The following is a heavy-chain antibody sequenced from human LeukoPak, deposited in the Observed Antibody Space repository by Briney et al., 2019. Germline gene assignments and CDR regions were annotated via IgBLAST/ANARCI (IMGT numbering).Heavy chain of an antibody. V-gene: IGHV4-34*01. CDR1: GGSFSGYY. CDR3: ARARGYSYGDFDY. CDR2: INHSGST. Sequence: SETLSLTCAVYGGSFSGYYWSWIRQPPGKGLEWIGEINHSGSTNYNPSLKSRVTILVDTSKNQFSLKLSSVTAADTAVYYCARARGYSYGDFDYWGQGTLVTVSS. J-gene: IGHJ4*02. D-gene: IGHD5-18*01.